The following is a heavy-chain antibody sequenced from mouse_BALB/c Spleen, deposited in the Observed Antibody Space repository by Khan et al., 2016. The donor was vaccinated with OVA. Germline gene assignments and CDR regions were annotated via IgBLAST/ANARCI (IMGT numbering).Heavy chain of an antibody. J-gene: IGHJ3*01. CDR3: GRDGAEERNDGGFAY. Sequence: QVQLKQSGAELARPGASVKMSCKPSGYTFSSYTIHWIKLRPGQGLEWIGYINPNNGYTNYNQKFKDKATLTADKSSNTVYMQLSSLKSDDAAMDNGGRDGAEERNDGGFAYWGQGTLVTGSA. CDR1: GYTFSSYT. D-gene: IGHD2-14*01. CDR2: INPNNGYT. V-gene: IGHV1-4*01.